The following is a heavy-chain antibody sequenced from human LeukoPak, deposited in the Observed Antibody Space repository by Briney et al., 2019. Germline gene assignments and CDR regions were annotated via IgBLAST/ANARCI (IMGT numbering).Heavy chain of an antibody. CDR1: GFIFSSST. CDR3: TRGYWFDS. CDR2: ICTSSSYI. Sequence: GGSLRLSCTTSGFIFSSSTMNWVRQAPGKGLEWVSTICTSSSYIYYADSVRGRFTISRDNAKSSFYLQMNSLRAEDTAVYYCTRGYWFDSWGQGILVTVSS. J-gene: IGHJ5*01. V-gene: IGHV3-21*01.